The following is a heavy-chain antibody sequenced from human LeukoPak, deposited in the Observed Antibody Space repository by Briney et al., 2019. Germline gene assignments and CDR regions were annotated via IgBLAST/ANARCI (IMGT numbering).Heavy chain of an antibody. D-gene: IGHD6-19*01. CDR1: GFTFSDYW. V-gene: IGHV3-74*01. Sequence: GGSLRLSCAASGFTFSDYWMNWVGQAPGKGLVWVSRIKTDGRSTNYADSVKGRFTISRDNAKNTLYLQMNSLRAEDTAVYYCARGRIGGWTDYWGQGTLVTVSS. CDR2: IKTDGRST. CDR3: ARGRIGGWTDY. J-gene: IGHJ4*02.